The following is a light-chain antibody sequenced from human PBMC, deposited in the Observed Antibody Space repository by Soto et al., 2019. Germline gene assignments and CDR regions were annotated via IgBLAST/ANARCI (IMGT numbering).Light chain of an antibody. CDR1: QSIRSW. V-gene: IGKV1-5*03. J-gene: IGKJ1*01. Sequence: DIQMTQSPSTLSASLGDRVTITCRASQSIRSWLAWYQQKPGKAPKLLIYKASSLESGVPSRFSGSGSGTEFTLTISSLQPDDFATYYCQQYNSTFGQGTKVDIK. CDR2: KAS. CDR3: QQYNST.